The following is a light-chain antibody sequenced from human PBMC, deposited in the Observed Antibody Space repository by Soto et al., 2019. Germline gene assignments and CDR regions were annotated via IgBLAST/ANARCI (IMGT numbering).Light chain of an antibody. CDR2: KAS. J-gene: IGKJ1*01. V-gene: IGKV1-5*03. Sequence: DIQMTQSPSPLSASVGDTVTITCRASQSISHYLSWYQQKPGKAPKLLIYKASTLKSGVPSRFSGSGSGTEFTLTISSLQPDDFATYYCQHYNSYSEAFGQGTKVDIK. CDR3: QHYNSYSEA. CDR1: QSISHY.